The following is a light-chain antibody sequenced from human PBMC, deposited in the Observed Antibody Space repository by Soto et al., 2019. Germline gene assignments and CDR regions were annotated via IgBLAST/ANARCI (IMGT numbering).Light chain of an antibody. J-gene: IGLJ1*01. V-gene: IGLV2-23*01. Sequence: QSVRTQPASVSGSPGQSITISCSGTSSDVGSSNFVSWYQQHPGKAPKLIIFEGDRRPSGVSGRFSGSKSGNTASLTISGLQAEDEADYYCCSFARSSSFYVFGTGTKVTVL. CDR3: CSFARSSSFYV. CDR1: SSDVGSSNF. CDR2: EGD.